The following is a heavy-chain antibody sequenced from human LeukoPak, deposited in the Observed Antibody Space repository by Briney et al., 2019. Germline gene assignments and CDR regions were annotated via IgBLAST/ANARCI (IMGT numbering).Heavy chain of an antibody. CDR3: AKDTSIGRYCTNGVCSPFDY. J-gene: IGHJ4*02. D-gene: IGHD2-8*01. CDR2: IRDTGATT. Sequence: GGSLRLSCAGSGFTFSSYAMSWVRQAPGKGLEWVSAIRDTGATTYDADSVKGRFTISRDNSRSTLYLQMNSLRAEDTALYYCAKDTSIGRYCTNGVCSPFDYWGQGTLVTVSS. V-gene: IGHV3-23*01. CDR1: GFTFSSYA.